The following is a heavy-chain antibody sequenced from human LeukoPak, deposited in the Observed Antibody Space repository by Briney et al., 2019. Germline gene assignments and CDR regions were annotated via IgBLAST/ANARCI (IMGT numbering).Heavy chain of an antibody. D-gene: IGHD6-19*01. CDR3: ARRDSSGWYGTSDAFDI. CDR1: GYSFTSYW. J-gene: IGHJ3*02. Sequence: GEPLKISCKGSGYSFTSYWIGWVRQMPGKGLEWMGIIYPGDSDTRYSPSFQGQVTISADKSISTAYLQWSSLKASDTAMYYCARRDSSGWYGTSDAFDIWGQGTMVTVSS. CDR2: IYPGDSDT. V-gene: IGHV5-51*01.